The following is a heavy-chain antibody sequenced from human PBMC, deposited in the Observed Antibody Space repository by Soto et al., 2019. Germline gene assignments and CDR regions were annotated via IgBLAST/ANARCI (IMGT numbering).Heavy chain of an antibody. CDR2: INHSGST. V-gene: IGHV4-34*01. J-gene: IGHJ6*02. CDR3: ARRRITIFGVVIIEGMDV. CDR1: GGSFSGYY. Sequence: SETLSLTAAVYGGSFSGYYWSWIRQPPGKGLEWIGEINHSGSTNYNPSLKSRVTISVDTSKNQFSLKLSSVTAADTAVYYCARRRITIFGVVIIEGMDVWGQGTTVTVSS. D-gene: IGHD3-3*01.